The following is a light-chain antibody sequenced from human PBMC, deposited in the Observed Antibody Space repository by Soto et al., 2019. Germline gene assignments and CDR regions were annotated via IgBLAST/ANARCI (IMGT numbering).Light chain of an antibody. CDR1: QDISTY. CDR2: GAS. V-gene: IGKV1-5*01. J-gene: IGKJ5*01. Sequence: RLTQSPSILSASVGDTVTISCRASQDISTYLAWYQHKPGKAPTLLIFGASSLHNRVPPRFAGSGSGSEFTLTINRLQPDDFATYYCQHYTLYSAPFGQGTRV. CDR3: QHYTLYSAP.